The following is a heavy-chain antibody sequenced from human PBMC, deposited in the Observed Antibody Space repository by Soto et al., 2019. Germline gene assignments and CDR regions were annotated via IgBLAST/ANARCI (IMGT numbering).Heavy chain of an antibody. CDR1: VFTFIYSW. J-gene: IGHJ4*01. CDR2: IKSKSDGGTM. Sequence: GWALRLSCAAPVFTFIYSWMIWVRQAPGKGLEWVGRIKSKSDGGTMISAASVKGKFTISRDDSKNTLYLQMNSLKTEDTAVYYCTTVTNYYDISGELWGHGTLATVSS. D-gene: IGHD3-22*01. CDR3: TTVTNYYDISGEL. V-gene: IGHV3-15*01.